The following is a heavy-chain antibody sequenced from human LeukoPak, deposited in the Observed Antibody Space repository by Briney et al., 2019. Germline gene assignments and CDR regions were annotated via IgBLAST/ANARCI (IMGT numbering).Heavy chain of an antibody. CDR3: AKAAARWLQPYCDY. D-gene: IGHD5-24*01. CDR1: GFTFDVYA. CDR2: IRWNSGSI. J-gene: IGHJ4*02. V-gene: IGHV3-9*01. Sequence: SGRSLRLSCAPSGFTFDVYAMHWVRQAPGRGVEWVSGIRWNSGSIGYADSVKGRFTISRDNAKNSLYLQMNSLRAEDTALYYCAKAAARWLQPYCDYWGQGTLVTVSS.